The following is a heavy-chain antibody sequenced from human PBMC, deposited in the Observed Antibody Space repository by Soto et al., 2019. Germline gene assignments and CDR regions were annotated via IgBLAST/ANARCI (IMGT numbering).Heavy chain of an antibody. Sequence: PSETLSLTCTVSGDSISEYYWSWIRQPPGKGQEWIGYIYYSGSTNSNNPSLKSRDAISVDTSKNEFSLKLSPVTAADTAVYYCARHSSGTSFDPWGQGTLVTVSS. V-gene: IGHV4-59*08. CDR1: GDSISEYY. CDR3: ARHSSGTSFDP. J-gene: IGHJ5*02. CDR2: IYYSGST. D-gene: IGHD3-10*01.